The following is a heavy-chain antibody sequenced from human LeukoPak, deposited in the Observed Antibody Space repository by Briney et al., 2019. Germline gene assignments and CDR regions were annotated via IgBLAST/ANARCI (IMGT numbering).Heavy chain of an antibody. J-gene: IGHJ4*02. D-gene: IGHD3-22*01. CDR1: GGSISSGGYS. CDR3: ARQYYYDSSGYYYFDY. V-gene: IGHV4-30-2*01. Sequence: SETLSLTCAVSGGSISSGGYSWSWIRQPPGKGLEWIGYIYHSGSTYYNLSLKSRVTISVDRSKNQFSLKLSSVTAADTAVYYCARQYYYDSSGYYYFDYWGQGTLVTVSS. CDR2: IYHSGST.